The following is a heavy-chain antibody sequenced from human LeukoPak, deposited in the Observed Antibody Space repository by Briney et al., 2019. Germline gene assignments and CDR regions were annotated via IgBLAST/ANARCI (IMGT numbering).Heavy chain of an antibody. J-gene: IGHJ4*02. Sequence: GGSLRLSCAASGFTSNSYALNWVRQAPGKGLEWAATVSGSGDRMYHADSVKGRFTISRDNSKNTIYLQMNSLRAEDTALYYCAKAAAAPGFDFWGQGTLVTVSS. CDR3: AKAAAAPGFDF. D-gene: IGHD6-13*01. CDR1: GFTSNSYA. CDR2: VSGSGDRM. V-gene: IGHV3-23*01.